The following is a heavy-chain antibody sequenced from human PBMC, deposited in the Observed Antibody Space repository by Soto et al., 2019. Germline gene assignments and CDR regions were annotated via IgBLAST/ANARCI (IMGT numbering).Heavy chain of an antibody. J-gene: IGHJ6*02. CDR2: IYARGST. V-gene: IGHV4-4*07. CDR3: ARPPLWFGNYGMDV. Sequence: QVQLQESGPGLVKPSETLSLTCTVSGGSISTYYWSWIRQPAGKGLEWIGRIYARGSTNYNPSLKSRVNMSVDTSKNHSSLKLSSVTAAATAVYYCARPPLWFGNYGMDVWGQGTTVTVSS. D-gene: IGHD3-10*01. CDR1: GGSISTYY.